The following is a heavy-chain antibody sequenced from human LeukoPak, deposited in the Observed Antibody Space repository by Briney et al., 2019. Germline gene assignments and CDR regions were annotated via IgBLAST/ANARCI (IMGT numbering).Heavy chain of an antibody. CDR2: IYSGGST. Sequence: GGSLRLSCAASGFTFSSYWMSWVRQAPGKGLEWVSVIYSGGSTYYADSVKGRFTISRDNSKNTLYLQMNSLRAEDTAVYYCASIPYGNIWGQGTVVTVSS. V-gene: IGHV3-66*01. CDR1: GFTFSSYW. CDR3: ASIPYGNI. J-gene: IGHJ3*02. D-gene: IGHD2-21*01.